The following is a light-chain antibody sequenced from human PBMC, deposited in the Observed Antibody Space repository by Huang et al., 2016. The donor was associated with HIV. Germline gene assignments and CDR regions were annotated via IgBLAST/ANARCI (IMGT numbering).Light chain of an antibody. CDR3: MQALQTPLT. J-gene: IGKJ4*01. Sequence: DIVMTQSPLTLPVTPGEPASISCRSSQSLLDTNRHNYVDWYLQKPGQSPQLLIYRGSNRASGVPDRFSGSGSGTDFTLKISRVEAEDVGIYYYMQALQTPLTFGAGTKVEIK. CDR1: QSLLDTNRHNY. CDR2: RGS. V-gene: IGKV2-28*01.